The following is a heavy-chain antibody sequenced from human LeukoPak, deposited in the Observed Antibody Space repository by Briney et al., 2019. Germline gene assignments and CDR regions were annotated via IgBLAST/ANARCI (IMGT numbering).Heavy chain of an antibody. J-gene: IGHJ4*02. D-gene: IGHD6-13*01. Sequence: SVKVSCTASGYTFTGYYMHWVRQAPGQGLEWMGGIIPIFGTANYAQTFQGRVTITADESTSTAYMELSSLRSEDTAVYYCARDRSRSSWITYFDYWGQGTLVTVSS. V-gene: IGHV1-69*13. CDR2: IIPIFGTA. CDR1: GYTFTGYY. CDR3: ARDRSRSSWITYFDY.